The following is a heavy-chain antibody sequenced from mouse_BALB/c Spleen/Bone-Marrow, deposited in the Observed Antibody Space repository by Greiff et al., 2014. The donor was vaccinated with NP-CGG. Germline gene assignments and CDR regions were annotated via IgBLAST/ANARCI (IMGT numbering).Heavy chain of an antibody. CDR3: AREGDYYGSSDY. J-gene: IGHJ2*01. D-gene: IGHD1-1*01. CDR2: IWAGGST. V-gene: IGHV2-9*02. CDR1: GFSLTSYG. Sequence: VMLVESGPGLVAPSQSLSITCTVSGFSLTSYGVHWVRQPPGKGLEWLGVIWAGGSTNYNSALMSRLSIGKDNSKSQVFLKMNGLQTDDTAMYYCAREGDYYGSSDYWGQGTTLTVSS.